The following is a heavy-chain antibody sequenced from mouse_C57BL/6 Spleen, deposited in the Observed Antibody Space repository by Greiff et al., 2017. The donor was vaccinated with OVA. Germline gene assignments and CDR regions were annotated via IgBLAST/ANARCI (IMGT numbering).Heavy chain of an antibody. CDR3: AKEGDYYGSPFAY. CDR2: IWRGGST. V-gene: IGHV2-5*01. CDR1: GFSLTSYG. D-gene: IGHD1-1*01. Sequence: VQLQQSGPGLVQPSQSLSITCTVSGFSLTSYGVHWVRQSPGKGLEWLGVIWRGGSTDYNAAFMSRLSITKDNSKSQVFFKMNSLQADDTAIYYCAKEGDYYGSPFAYWGQGTLVTVSA. J-gene: IGHJ3*01.